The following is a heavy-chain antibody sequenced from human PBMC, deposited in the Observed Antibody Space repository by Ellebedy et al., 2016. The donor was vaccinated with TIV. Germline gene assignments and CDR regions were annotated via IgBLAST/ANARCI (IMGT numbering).Heavy chain of an antibody. Sequence: GESLKISCAPSGITFRSYGMHWVRQAPGKGLEWVASIQYDGTKKYYADSVKGRFTISRDSSKNTLYLQMNSLRAEDTAVYYCARDGGSSSWYAHDYWGQGTLVTVSS. CDR1: GITFRSYG. D-gene: IGHD6-13*01. J-gene: IGHJ4*02. V-gene: IGHV3-30*02. CDR3: ARDGGSSSWYAHDY. CDR2: IQYDGTKK.